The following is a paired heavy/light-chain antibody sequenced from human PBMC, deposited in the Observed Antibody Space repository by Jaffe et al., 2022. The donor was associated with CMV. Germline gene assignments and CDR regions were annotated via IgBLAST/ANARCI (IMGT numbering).Heavy chain of an antibody. D-gene: IGHD4-4*01. CDR2: INGNGDSP. Sequence: EVQLVESGGAVVQPGGSLRLSCAASGFTFDHSTMHWVRQGSGKGLEWISLINGNGDSPWYTDSVKGRFTISRDNSKNSLYLQMNSLRTEDTAFYYCVKDRGNYRGFDYWGQGTLVTVSS. J-gene: IGHJ4*02. CDR3: VKDRGNYRGFDY. CDR1: GFTFDHST. V-gene: IGHV3-43*01.
Light chain of an antibody. CDR3: QSYDSDSWT. CDR2: ANN. J-gene: IGLJ3*02. Sequence: NFILTQPHSVSESPGKTVTISCTRSSGSIASNYVQWYQQRPGSAPTTVIYANNQRPSGVPDRFSGSIDRSSNSASLTISGLKTEDEADYYCQSYDSDSWTFGGGTKLTVL. CDR1: SGSIASNY. V-gene: IGLV6-57*04.